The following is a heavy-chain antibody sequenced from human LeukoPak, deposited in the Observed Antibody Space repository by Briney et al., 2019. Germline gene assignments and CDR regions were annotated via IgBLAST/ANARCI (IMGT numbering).Heavy chain of an antibody. CDR1: GFTVSNNY. CDR2: IYSGGST. Sequence: HPGGSLRLSCAASGFTVSNNYMSWVRQAPGKGLEWVSIIYSGGSTYYADSVKGRFTISRNNSKNTLYLQMSSLRADDTAVYYCARGLKQQLGWFDPWGQGTLVTVSS. J-gene: IGHJ5*02. D-gene: IGHD6-13*01. CDR3: ARGLKQQLGWFDP. V-gene: IGHV3-53*04.